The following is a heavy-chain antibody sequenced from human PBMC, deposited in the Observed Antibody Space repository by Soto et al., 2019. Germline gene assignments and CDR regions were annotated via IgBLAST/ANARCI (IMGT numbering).Heavy chain of an antibody. J-gene: IGHJ4*02. CDR2: VYHSGST. V-gene: IGHV4-4*02. CDR3: AVPGAGDFDY. Sequence: PSETLSLTCAVSGASISTNNWWSWVRQPPGKGLEWIGEVYHSGSTNCNPSLKSRVTISIDKSKNQFSLRLTSMNAADTAVYYCAVPGAGDFDYWSQGTLVTVSS. CDR1: GASISTNNW. D-gene: IGHD6-13*01.